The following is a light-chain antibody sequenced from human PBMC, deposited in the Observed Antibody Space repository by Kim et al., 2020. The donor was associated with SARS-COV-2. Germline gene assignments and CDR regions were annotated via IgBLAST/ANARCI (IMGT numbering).Light chain of an antibody. CDR2: DAS. CDR1: QSVISY. V-gene: IGKV3-11*01. J-gene: IGKJ2*01. CDR3: QQRSNWPPKYT. Sequence: PGKRAPLSCRASQSVISYLAWYQQKPGQAPRLLIYDASNRATGIPARFSGSGSGTDFTLTISSLEPEDFAVYYCQQRSNWPPKYTFGQGTKLEI.